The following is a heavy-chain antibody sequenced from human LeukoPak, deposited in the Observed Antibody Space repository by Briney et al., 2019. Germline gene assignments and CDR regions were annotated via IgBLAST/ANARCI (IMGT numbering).Heavy chain of an antibody. V-gene: IGHV3-21*01. CDR3: ARDINSVAFDM. D-gene: IGHD1-1*01. J-gene: IGHJ3*02. CDR1: AFTFSSHT. CDR2: IGFSTTYI. Sequence: GGSLRLSCAGSAFTFSSHTINWVRQAPGRGLEWVSCIGFSTTYIHYADSVKGRFTVTRDNAKGSVSLQMNSLRAEDTAVYYCARDINSVAFDMWGQGIVVTVSS.